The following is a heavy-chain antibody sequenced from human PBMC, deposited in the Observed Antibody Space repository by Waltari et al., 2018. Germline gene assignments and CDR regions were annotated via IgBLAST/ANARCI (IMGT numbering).Heavy chain of an antibody. V-gene: IGHV3-21*01. J-gene: IGHJ4*02. CDR3: VRENCSVTSCFKHFDY. D-gene: IGHD2-2*01. Sequence: EGQLVESGGGLVKPGGSLRLSCAASGLSFGTYNMNWVRQAPGKGLKWVSYISSSSAYKDYADSVKGRFAISRDNAKNLLFLQMNSLRADDTAVYYCVRENCSVTSCFKHFDYWGRGILVTVSS. CDR2: ISSSSAYK. CDR1: GLSFGTYN.